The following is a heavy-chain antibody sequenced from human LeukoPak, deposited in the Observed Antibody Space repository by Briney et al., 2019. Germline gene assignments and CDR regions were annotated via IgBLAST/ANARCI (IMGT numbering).Heavy chain of an antibody. J-gene: IGHJ3*02. CDR3: AGLWFGELWDAFDI. D-gene: IGHD3-10*01. Sequence: GGSLRLSCAASGFTFSSYTMNWVRQAPGKGLEWVSSISSTTTYIYYADSVKGRFTISRDNAKNSLYLQMNNLRAEDTAVYYCAGLWFGELWDAFDIWGQGTMVTVSS. CDR1: GFTFSSYT. V-gene: IGHV3-21*01. CDR2: ISSTTTYI.